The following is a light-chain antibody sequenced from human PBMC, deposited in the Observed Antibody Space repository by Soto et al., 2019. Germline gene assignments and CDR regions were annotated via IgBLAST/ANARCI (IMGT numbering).Light chain of an antibody. J-gene: IGKJ5*01. Sequence: PSGWVRVRITMAAGASQSISSYLNWYQQKPGKAPKLLIYAASSLQSGVQSGFSGRGTGADSTFMMSSLQPVECATSFCQPRYSTAVTLGQGTRLEIK. CDR1: QSISSY. CDR2: AAS. V-gene: IGKV1-39*01. CDR3: QPRYSTAVT.